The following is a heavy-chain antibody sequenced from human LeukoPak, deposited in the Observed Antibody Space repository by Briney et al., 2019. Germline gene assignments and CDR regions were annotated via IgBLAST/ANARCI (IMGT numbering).Heavy chain of an antibody. CDR3: ARSRSVSNYKGMDV. CDR2: ISSSSSYI. D-gene: IGHD5/OR15-5a*01. CDR1: GFTFSSYS. J-gene: IGHJ6*02. V-gene: IGHV3-21*01. Sequence: GGSLRLSCAASGFTFSSYSMNWVRQAPGKGLEWVSSISSSSSYIYYADSAKGRFTISRDNARNSLYLQMNSLRAEDTAVYYCARSRSVSNYKGMDVWGQGTTVTVSS.